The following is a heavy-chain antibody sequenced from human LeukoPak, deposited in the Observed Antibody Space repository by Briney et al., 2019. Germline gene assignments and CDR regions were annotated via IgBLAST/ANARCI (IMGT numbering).Heavy chain of an antibody. CDR1: GFTFSGSG. J-gene: IGHJ4*02. Sequence: GESLRLSCAASGFTFSGSGMHWVRQASGKGLEWVGRIRSKANSYATAYAASVKGRFTISRDDSKNTAYLQMNSLKTEDSAMYYCTRRVGPTSPDYWGQGTLVTVSS. V-gene: IGHV3-73*01. D-gene: IGHD1-26*01. CDR3: TRRVGPTSPDY. CDR2: IRSKANSYAT.